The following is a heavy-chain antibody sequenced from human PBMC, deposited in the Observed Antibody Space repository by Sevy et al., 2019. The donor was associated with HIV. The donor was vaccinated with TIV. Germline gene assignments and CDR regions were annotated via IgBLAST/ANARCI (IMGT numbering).Heavy chain of an antibody. CDR1: GFTFSAYG. D-gene: IGHD2-21*01. CDR2: ISNDESRK. V-gene: IGHV3-30*18. Sequence: GGSLRLSCAASGFTFSAYGMHWVRQAPGKGLEWVAVISNDESRKYCADSVKGRFTISRDNSKNTLYLQMNSLRAEDTAIYYCAKKAADGYKPAAFDIWGQGTMVTVSS. CDR3: AKKAADGYKPAAFDI. J-gene: IGHJ3*02.